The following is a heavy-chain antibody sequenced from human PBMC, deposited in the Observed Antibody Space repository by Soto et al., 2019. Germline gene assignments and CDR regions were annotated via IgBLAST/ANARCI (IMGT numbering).Heavy chain of an antibody. CDR2: INAGNGNT. D-gene: IGHD5-18*01. J-gene: IGHJ4*02. Sequence: ASVKVSCKASGYTFTSYAMHWVRQAPGQRLEWMGWINAGNGNTKYSQKFQGRVTITRDTSASTAYMELNSLRAGDTAVYYCARVPKGQLWTFDYWGQGTLVTVSS. CDR3: ARVPKGQLWTFDY. V-gene: IGHV1-3*01. CDR1: GYTFTSYA.